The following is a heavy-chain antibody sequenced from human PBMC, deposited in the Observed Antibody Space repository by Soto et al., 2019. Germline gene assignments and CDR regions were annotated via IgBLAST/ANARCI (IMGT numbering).Heavy chain of an antibody. CDR3: ARVVKTSGWYLDY. J-gene: IGHJ4*02. D-gene: IGHD6-19*01. CDR1: GYTFTSYT. V-gene: IGHV1-3*01. Sequence: ASVKVSCKASGYTFTSYTMHWVRQAPGQRLEWMGWINAGNGNTKYSQKFQGRVTITRDTSASTAYMEVSSLRSEDTAVYYCARVVKTSGWYLDYWGQGTLVTVSS. CDR2: INAGNGNT.